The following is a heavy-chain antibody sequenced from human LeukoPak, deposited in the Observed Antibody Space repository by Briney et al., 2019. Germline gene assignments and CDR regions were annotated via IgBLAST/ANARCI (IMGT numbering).Heavy chain of an antibody. D-gene: IGHD3-10*01. CDR3: AKMTYYYGSGSIDY. Sequence: GGSLRLSCAASGFTFSSYAMSWVRQAPGKGLEWVSAISGSGGSTYYADSVKGRFTISRDNSKNTLYLQMNSLRAEDTAVYYCAKMTYYYGSGSIDYWGQGTLVTVSS. CDR2: ISGSGGST. CDR1: GFTFSSYA. V-gene: IGHV3-23*01. J-gene: IGHJ4*02.